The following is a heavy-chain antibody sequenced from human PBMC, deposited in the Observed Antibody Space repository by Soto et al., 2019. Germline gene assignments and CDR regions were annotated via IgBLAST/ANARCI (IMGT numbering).Heavy chain of an antibody. CDR3: ASAYSSSSLEYYFDY. J-gene: IGHJ4*02. CDR2: IYYSGST. V-gene: IGHV4-59*01. CDR1: GGSISSYY. D-gene: IGHD6-6*01. Sequence: SETLSLTCTVSGGSISSYYWSLIRQPPGKGLEWIGYIYYSGSTNYHPSLKSRVTISVDTSKNQFSLKLSSVTAADTAVYYCASAYSSSSLEYYFDYWGQGTLVTVSS.